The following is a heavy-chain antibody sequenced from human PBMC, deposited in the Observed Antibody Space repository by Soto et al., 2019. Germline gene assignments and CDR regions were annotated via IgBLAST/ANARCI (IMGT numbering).Heavy chain of an antibody. CDR3: ARKLIFGLAAFDY. CDR2: INAGNSNT. V-gene: IGHV1-3*01. J-gene: IGHJ4*02. CDR1: GYTFTSYA. D-gene: IGHD3-3*01. Sequence: ASVKVSCKASGYTFTSYAMHWVRQAPGQRLEWMGWINAGNSNTKYSQKFQGRVTITRDTSASTAYMELSSLRSEDTAVYYCARKLIFGLAAFDYWGQGTLVTVSS.